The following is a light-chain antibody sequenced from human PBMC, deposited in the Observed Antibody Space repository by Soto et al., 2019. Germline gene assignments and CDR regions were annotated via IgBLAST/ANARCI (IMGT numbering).Light chain of an antibody. CDR1: SSDVGSYNL. Sequence: QSVLTQPASVSGSPGQSITISCTGTSSDVGSYNLVSWYQQHPGKAPKLIIYEVSKRPSGISNRFSGSKSGNTASLAISGRQADDEADYYCCSYAGSGMSVLFGGGTKLNVL. CDR2: EVS. CDR3: CSYAGSGMSVL. V-gene: IGLV2-23*02. J-gene: IGLJ2*01.